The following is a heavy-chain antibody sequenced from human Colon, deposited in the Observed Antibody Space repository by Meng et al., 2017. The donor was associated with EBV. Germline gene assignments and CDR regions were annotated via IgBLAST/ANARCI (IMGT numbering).Heavy chain of an antibody. J-gene: IGHJ4*02. CDR2: IYNSGST. V-gene: IGHV4-4*02. CDR3: ARVGAYCGGDCYHPR. CDR1: GGALRSGNW. D-gene: IGHD2-21*02. Sequence: QVQLREAGPGRGVLSGPLPLTFAGSGGALRSGNWCSWGRKPQGKGLEWIGEIYNSGSTNYNQSLKSRVTISVDESKNQFSLRLSSVTAADTAVYYCARVGAYCGGDCYHPRWGQGTLVTVSS.